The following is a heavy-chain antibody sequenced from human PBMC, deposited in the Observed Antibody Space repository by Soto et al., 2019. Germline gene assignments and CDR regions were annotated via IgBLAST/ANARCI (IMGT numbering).Heavy chain of an antibody. CDR1: GFTFSSYW. V-gene: IGHV3-74*01. CDR3: ARDTRYDFWSGPYNWFDP. CDR2: INSDGSST. D-gene: IGHD3-3*01. Sequence: GGSLRLSCAASGFTFSSYWMHWVRQAPGKGLVWVSRINSDGSSTSYADSVKGRFTISRDNAKNTLYLQTNSLRAEDTAVYYCARDTRYDFWSGPYNWFDPWGQGTLVTVSS. J-gene: IGHJ5*02.